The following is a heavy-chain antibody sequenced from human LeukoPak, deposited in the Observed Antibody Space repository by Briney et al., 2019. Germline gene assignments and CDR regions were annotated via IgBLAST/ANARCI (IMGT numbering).Heavy chain of an antibody. CDR1: GYTFTSYD. CDR3: ARVAWSGFQGFYYYYYMDV. CDR2: MNPNSGNT. V-gene: IGHV1-8*03. Sequence: GASVKVSCKASGYTFTSYDINWVRQATGQGLEWMGWMNPNSGNTGYAQKFQGRVTITRNTSISTAYMELSSLRSEDTAVYYCARVAWSGFQGFYYYYYMDVWGKGTTVTVSS. J-gene: IGHJ6*03. D-gene: IGHD3-3*01.